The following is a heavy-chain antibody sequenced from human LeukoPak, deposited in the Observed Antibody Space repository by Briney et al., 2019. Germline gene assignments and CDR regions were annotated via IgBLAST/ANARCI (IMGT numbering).Heavy chain of an antibody. CDR2: ISGSGGST. Sequence: QPGGSLRLSCAASGFTFSSYAMSWVRQAPGKGLEWVSAISGSGGSTYYADSVKGRFTISRDNSKNTLYLQMNSLRAEDTAVYYCAKDRALDTIFGVVIRRPYYFDYWGQGTLVTVSS. J-gene: IGHJ4*02. CDR1: GFTFSSYA. D-gene: IGHD3-3*01. V-gene: IGHV3-23*01. CDR3: AKDRALDTIFGVVIRRPYYFDY.